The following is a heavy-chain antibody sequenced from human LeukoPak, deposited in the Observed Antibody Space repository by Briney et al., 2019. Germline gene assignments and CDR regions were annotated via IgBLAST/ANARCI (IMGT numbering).Heavy chain of an antibody. CDR2: ISKDGSKDGSNK. Sequence: GRSLRLSCAASGFTFSNYDMNWVRQAPGKGLEWVAVISKDGSKDGSNKYYADSVKGRFTISRENSKNRLYLQMNSLRAEDTAVYYCARAEGYGGELDSWGQGTLVTVSS. V-gene: IGHV3-30*13. CDR1: GFTFSNYD. D-gene: IGHD4-23*01. CDR3: ARAEGYGGELDS. J-gene: IGHJ4*02.